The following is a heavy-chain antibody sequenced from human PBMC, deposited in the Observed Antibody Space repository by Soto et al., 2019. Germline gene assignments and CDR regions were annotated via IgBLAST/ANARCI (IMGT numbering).Heavy chain of an antibody. V-gene: IGHV5-10-1*01. Sequence: GESLKISCKGSGYSFTIYWISWVRQMPGKGLEWMGRIDPSDSYTNYSPSFQGHVTISADKSISTAYLQWSSLKASDTAMYYCASQTVIRFYGMDVWGQGTTVTVSS. CDR3: ASQTVIRFYGMDV. CDR2: IDPSDSYT. CDR1: GYSFTIYW. J-gene: IGHJ6*02. D-gene: IGHD2-21*01.